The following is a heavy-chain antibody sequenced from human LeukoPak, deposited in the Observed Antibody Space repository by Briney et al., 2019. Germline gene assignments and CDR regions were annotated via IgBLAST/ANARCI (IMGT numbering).Heavy chain of an antibody. CDR2: LSGGGGTT. CDR1: GFSFSTYG. V-gene: IGHV3-23*01. J-gene: IGHJ4*02. Sequence: PGGSLRLSCAASGFSFSTYGMIWVRQAPGMGLEWVSGLSGGGGTTFYADLVRGRFTISRDNSKNTLYLQMNSLRAEDTAVYYCAKAADYYGSGSSPFDYWGQGTLVTVSS. CDR3: AKAADYYGSGSSPFDY. D-gene: IGHD3-10*01.